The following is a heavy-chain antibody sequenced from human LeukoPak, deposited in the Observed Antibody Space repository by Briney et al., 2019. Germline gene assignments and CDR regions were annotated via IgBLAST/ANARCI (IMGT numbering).Heavy chain of an antibody. D-gene: IGHD3-3*01. J-gene: IGHJ6*03. Sequence: ASVKVSCKASGYTFTSYDINWVRQATGQGLEWMGWMNPNSGNTGYAQNFQGRVTMTRNTSISTAYMELSSLRSEDTAVYYCARGYGQKTIFGVVIIRGYYYYYMDVWGKGTTVTVSS. CDR2: MNPNSGNT. CDR1: GYTFTSYD. CDR3: ARGYGQKTIFGVVIIRGYYYYYMDV. V-gene: IGHV1-8*01.